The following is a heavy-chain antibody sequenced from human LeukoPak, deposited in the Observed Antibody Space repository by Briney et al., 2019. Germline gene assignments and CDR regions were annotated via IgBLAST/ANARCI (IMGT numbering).Heavy chain of an antibody. J-gene: IGHJ3*02. Sequence: PSETLSLTCTVSGGSISSGSYYWSWIRQPAGKGLEWIGRIYTSGSTNYNPSLKSRVTMSVDTSKNQFSLKLSSVTAADTAVYYCARDGRIVVVPAATHDDAFDIWGQGTMVTVSS. V-gene: IGHV4-61*02. CDR2: IYTSGST. CDR1: GGSISSGSYY. CDR3: ARDGRIVVVPAATHDDAFDI. D-gene: IGHD2-2*01.